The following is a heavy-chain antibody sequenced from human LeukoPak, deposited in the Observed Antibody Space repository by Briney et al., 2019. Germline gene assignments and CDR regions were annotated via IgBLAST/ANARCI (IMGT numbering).Heavy chain of an antibody. J-gene: IGHJ4*02. CDR2: IYPGDSDT. Sequence: GESLKISCKGSGYSFTTYWIAWVRQMPGKGLEWMGIIYPGDSDTRYSPSFRGQVTISADKSITTAYLQWSSLKASDTAIYYCARTMGTSTSSTLDYWGQGTLVTVSS. D-gene: IGHD2-2*01. V-gene: IGHV5-51*01. CDR3: ARTMGTSTSSTLDY. CDR1: GYSFTTYW.